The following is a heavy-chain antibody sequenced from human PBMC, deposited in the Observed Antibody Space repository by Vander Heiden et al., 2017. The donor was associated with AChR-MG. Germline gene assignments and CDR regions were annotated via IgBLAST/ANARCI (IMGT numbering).Heavy chain of an antibody. J-gene: IGHJ4*02. CDR1: RFNFNSYV. Sequence: EVQLLESGGGLVQPGGSLRLSCAASRFNFNSYVMACVRLAPGGGLEWVSAIGGSGGSRYYADSVKGRFSISRDNSKSTLFLQMNSLRGGDTAVYYCAKVAVTSFMRSWVVDFWGQGALVTVSS. CDR3: AKVAVTSFMRSWVVDF. CDR2: IGGSGGSR. D-gene: IGHD4-17*01. V-gene: IGHV3-23*01.